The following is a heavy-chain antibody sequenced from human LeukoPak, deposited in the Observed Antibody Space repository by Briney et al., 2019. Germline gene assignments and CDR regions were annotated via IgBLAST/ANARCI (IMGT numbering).Heavy chain of an antibody. CDR3: ARAQRLATFDP. D-gene: IGHD6-25*01. CDR1: GFTFSDYY. Sequence: NTGGSLRLSCAASGFTFSDYYMSWIRQAPGKGLEWVSYISSSGSTICYADSVKGRFTISRDNAKNSLYLQMNSLRAEDTAVYYCARAQRLATFDPWGQGTLVTVSS. V-gene: IGHV3-11*01. J-gene: IGHJ5*02. CDR2: ISSSGSTI.